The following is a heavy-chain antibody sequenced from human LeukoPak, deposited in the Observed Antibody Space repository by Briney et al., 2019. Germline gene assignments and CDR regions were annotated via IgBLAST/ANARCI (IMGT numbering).Heavy chain of an antibody. V-gene: IGHV3-23*01. J-gene: IGHJ4*02. CDR1: GFTFSSYE. CDR3: ARRAGAYSHPYDY. Sequence: GGSLRLSCAASGFTFSSYEMNWVRQAPGKGLEWVSTITGSGGSTYYADSMKGRFTISRDNSKNTLYLQMNSLRAEDTAVYYCARRAGAYSHPYDYWGQGTLVTVSS. D-gene: IGHD4/OR15-4a*01. CDR2: ITGSGGST.